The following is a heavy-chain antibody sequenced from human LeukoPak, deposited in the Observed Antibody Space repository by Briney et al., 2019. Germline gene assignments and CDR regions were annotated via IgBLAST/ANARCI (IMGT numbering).Heavy chain of an antibody. CDR3: ARGGIYSYGLADY. D-gene: IGHD5-18*01. CDR2: VNPNNSNT. V-gene: IGHV1-8*01. J-gene: IGHJ4*02. CDR1: GYTFTSYD. Sequence: ASVKVSCKASGYTFTSYDIYWVRQATGQGLEWMGWVNPNNSNTGYAQKFQGRVTMTRSTSISTAYMELSSLRSEDTAVYYCARGGIYSYGLADYWGQGTLVTVSS.